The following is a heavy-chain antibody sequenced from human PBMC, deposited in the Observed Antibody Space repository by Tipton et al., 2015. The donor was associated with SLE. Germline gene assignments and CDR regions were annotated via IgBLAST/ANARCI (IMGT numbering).Heavy chain of an antibody. CDR2: ISGSGGST. D-gene: IGHD3-10*01. V-gene: IGHV3-23*01. Sequence: GSLRLSCAASGFTFSSYAMSWVRPAPGKGLEWVSAISGSGGSTYYADSVKGRFTISRDNSKNTLYLQMNSLRAEDTAVYYCARQISGSPDAFDIWGQGTMVTVSS. CDR1: GFTFSSYA. J-gene: IGHJ3*02. CDR3: ARQISGSPDAFDI.